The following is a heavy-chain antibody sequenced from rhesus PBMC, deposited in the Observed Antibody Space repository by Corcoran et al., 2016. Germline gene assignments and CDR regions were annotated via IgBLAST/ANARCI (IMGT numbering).Heavy chain of an antibody. CDR1: GFTFCNSW. CDR3: TRTGTKYYFDY. J-gene: IGHJ4*01. Sequence: EVQLVESGAGLVPPGGSLRLSCAGSGFTFCNSWMRWVRQAPGKGLESVAPIKRKADGDTADYSASVKGRFIISRDDSKNTLYLQMNSLKTEDTAVYYCTRTGTKYYFDYWGQGFLVTVSS. D-gene: IGHD1-20*01. CDR2: IKRKADGDTA. V-gene: IGHV3-30*02.